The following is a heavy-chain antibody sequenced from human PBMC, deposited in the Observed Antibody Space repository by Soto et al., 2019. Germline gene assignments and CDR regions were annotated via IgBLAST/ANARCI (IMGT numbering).Heavy chain of an antibody. V-gene: IGHV3-21*01. Sequence: GGSLRLSCAASGFTFSSYSMNWVRQAPGKGLEWVSSISSSSSYIYYADSVKGRFTISRDNAKNSLYLQMNSLRAEDTAVYYCARVAGRYCSGGSCYSTAFDIWGQGTMVTVSS. CDR2: ISSSSSYI. J-gene: IGHJ3*02. CDR1: GFTFSSYS. D-gene: IGHD2-15*01. CDR3: ARVAGRYCSGGSCYSTAFDI.